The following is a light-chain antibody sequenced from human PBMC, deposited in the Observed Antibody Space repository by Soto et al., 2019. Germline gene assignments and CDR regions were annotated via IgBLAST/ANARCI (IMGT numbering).Light chain of an antibody. V-gene: IGLV8-61*01. J-gene: IGLJ3*02. CDR3: VLYMGSGIWV. CDR2: STN. Sequence: QTVVTQEPSFSVSPGGTVTLTCGLSSGSVSTSYYPSWYLQTPGQAPRTLIYSTNTRFSGVPDRFSGSILGNKAALTITGAQADDEADYHCVLYMGSGIWVFGGGTKLTVL. CDR1: SGSVSTSYY.